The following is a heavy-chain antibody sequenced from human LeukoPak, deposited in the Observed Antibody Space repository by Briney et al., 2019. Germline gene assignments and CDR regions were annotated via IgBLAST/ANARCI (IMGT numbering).Heavy chain of an antibody. J-gene: IGHJ4*02. CDR2: ISYDGSNK. CDR3: AKSGGTSSSGLGY. D-gene: IGHD6-13*01. CDR1: GFTFSRYG. Sequence: GGSLRLSCAASGFTFSRYGMHWVRQAPGKGLEWVAVISYDGSNKYYAGSVKGRFTISRDNSKNTLYLQMNSLRAEDTAVYYCAKSGGTSSSGLGYWGQGTLVTVPS. V-gene: IGHV3-30*18.